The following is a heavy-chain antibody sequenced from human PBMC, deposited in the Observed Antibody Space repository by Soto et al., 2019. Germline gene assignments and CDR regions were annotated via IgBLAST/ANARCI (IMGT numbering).Heavy chain of an antibody. CDR3: AGSSSYNWFDP. J-gene: IGHJ5*02. CDR2: INAGNGNT. D-gene: IGHD6-6*01. CDR1: GYTFTSYA. V-gene: IGHV1-3*01. Sequence: ASVKVSCTASGYTFTSYAMHWLRHAPGQRLEWMGWINAGNGNTKYSQKFQGRVTITRDTSASTAYMELSSLRSEDTAVYYCAGSSSYNWFDPWGQGTLVTVSS.